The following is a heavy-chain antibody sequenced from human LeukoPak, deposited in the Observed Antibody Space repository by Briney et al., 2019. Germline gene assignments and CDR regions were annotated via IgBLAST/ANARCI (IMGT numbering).Heavy chain of an antibody. CDR3: ARDTGPRDFYYYYYMDV. CDR1: GGSISSYY. J-gene: IGHJ6*03. V-gene: IGHV4-4*07. CDR2: IYTSGST. Sequence: SETLSLTCTVSGGSISSYYWSWIRQPAGKGLEWIGRIYTSGSTNYNPSLKSRVTMSVDTSKNQFSLKLSSVTAADTAGYYCARDTGPRDFYYYYYMDVWGKGTTVTVSS. D-gene: IGHD3-3*01.